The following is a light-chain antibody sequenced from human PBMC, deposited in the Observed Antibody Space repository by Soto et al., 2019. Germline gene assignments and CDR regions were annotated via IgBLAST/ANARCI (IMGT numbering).Light chain of an antibody. CDR2: WAS. CDR3: QQYYSTPL. CDR1: QSVLYSSNKKNY. V-gene: IGKV4-1*01. J-gene: IGKJ2*01. Sequence: DIGMNQSRDSRAVSLGGRATINCKSSQSVLYSSNKKNYLSWYQHKPGQPPKLLIDWASTRESGVPDRCSGSGSGTDFTLTISSLQAEDVAVYYCQQYYSTPLFGQGTKLEIK.